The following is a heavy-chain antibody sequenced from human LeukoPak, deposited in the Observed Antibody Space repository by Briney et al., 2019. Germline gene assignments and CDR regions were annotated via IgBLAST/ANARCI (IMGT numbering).Heavy chain of an antibody. V-gene: IGHV3-23*01. Sequence: GGSLRLSCAASGFTFSSYAMSWVRQAPGKGLEWVSAISGSGGSTYYADSVKGRFTISRDNSKNTLYLQMNSLRAEDTAVYYCARDQFSSGWHLVGDYWGQGTLVTVSS. CDR3: ARDQFSSGWHLVGDY. D-gene: IGHD6-19*01. J-gene: IGHJ4*02. CDR2: ISGSGGST. CDR1: GFTFSSYA.